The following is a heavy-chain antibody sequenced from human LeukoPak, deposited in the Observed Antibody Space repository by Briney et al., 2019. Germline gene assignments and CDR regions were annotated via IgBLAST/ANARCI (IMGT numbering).Heavy chain of an antibody. J-gene: IGHJ2*01. D-gene: IGHD3-3*01. Sequence: PSETLSLTCTVSGGSFSSYYWSWIRQPPGKGLEWIGYIYYSGSTYYNPSLKSRVTISVDMSKNQFSLKLSSLTAADTAVYYCARGDYDFWSGYWNWYFDLWGRGTLVTVSS. V-gene: IGHV4-59*08. CDR1: GGSFSSYY. CDR2: IYYSGST. CDR3: ARGDYDFWSGYWNWYFDL.